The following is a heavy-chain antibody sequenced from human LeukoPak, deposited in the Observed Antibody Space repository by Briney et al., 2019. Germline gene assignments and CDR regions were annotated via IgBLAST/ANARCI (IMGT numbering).Heavy chain of an antibody. J-gene: IGHJ5*02. CDR1: GGSISSYY. Sequence: SETLSLTCTVSGGSISSYYWSWIRQPPGKGLEWIGYIYYSGSTNYNPSLKSRVTISVDTSKNQFSLKLSSVTAADTAVYYCARDTGYGMVSGFDPWGQGTLVTVSS. V-gene: IGHV4-59*01. CDR3: ARDTGYGMVSGFDP. CDR2: IYYSGST. D-gene: IGHD3-10*01.